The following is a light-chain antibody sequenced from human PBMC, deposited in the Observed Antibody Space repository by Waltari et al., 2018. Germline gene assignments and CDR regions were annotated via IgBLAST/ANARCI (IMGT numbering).Light chain of an antibody. CDR3: CSYAGSDTYV. J-gene: IGLJ1*01. Sequence: QSALTQPRSVSGSPGQSVAIACTGTRSYVGGYSVFPWYQQHPGKAPKIIIYDVTRRPSWVPDRFSGSKSGNTASLTISGLQADDEAHYYCCSYAGSDTYVFGTGTEVTVL. CDR1: RSYVGGYSV. CDR2: DVT. V-gene: IGLV2-11*01.